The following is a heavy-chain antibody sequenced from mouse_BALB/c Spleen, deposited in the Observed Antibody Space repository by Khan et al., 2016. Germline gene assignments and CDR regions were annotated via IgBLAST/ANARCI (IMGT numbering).Heavy chain of an antibody. CDR1: GYTFNNYW. CDR3: ARAWYAMDY. CDR2: ILPGSGNS. V-gene: IGHV1-9*01. Sequence: QLQLKQSGAELMKPGASVKISCKATGYTFNNYWIEWVKQRPGHGLEWIGDILPGSGNSNYNENLKGKATFTADTSSNTAYMQLSSLTSEDSAVYYCARAWYAMDYWGQGTSVTVSS. J-gene: IGHJ4*01.